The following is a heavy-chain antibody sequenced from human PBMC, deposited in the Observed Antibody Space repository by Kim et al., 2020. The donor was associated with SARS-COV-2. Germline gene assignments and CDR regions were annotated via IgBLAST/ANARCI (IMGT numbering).Heavy chain of an antibody. CDR3: AREGQQLVGGMDV. J-gene: IGHJ6*02. Sequence: SVVPAKGRFPISRANSKNTLYRQMNSRRAEDAAVYYCAREGQQLVGGMDVWGQGTTVTVSS. D-gene: IGHD6-13*01. V-gene: IGHV3-33*01.